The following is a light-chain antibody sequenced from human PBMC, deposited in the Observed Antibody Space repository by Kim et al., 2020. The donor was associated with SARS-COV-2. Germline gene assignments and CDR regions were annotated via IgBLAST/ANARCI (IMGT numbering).Light chain of an antibody. CDR3: SSYTSSSTKV. V-gene: IGLV2-14*03. CDR2: DVS. J-gene: IGLJ3*02. CDR1: SSDVGGYNY. Sequence: GQSITISCTGTSSDVGGYNYVSWYQQHPGKAPKLMIYDVSNRPSGVSNRFSGSKSGNTASLTISGLQAEDEADYYCSSYTSSSTKVFGGGTKLTVL.